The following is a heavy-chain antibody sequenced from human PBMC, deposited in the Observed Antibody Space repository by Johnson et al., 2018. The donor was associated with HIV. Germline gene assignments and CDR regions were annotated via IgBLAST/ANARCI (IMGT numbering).Heavy chain of an antibody. V-gene: IGHV3-74*01. D-gene: IGHD6-6*01. CDR3: ARDKGIAARLGAFDI. CDR1: GFTFSHYW. J-gene: IGHJ3*02. CDR2: INSDGSST. Sequence: VQLVESGGGLVQPGGSLRLSCAASGFTFSHYWMHWVRQAPGKGLMWVSRINSDGSSTTYADSVKGRFTISRENAKNTLYLQMNSLRAEDTAVYYCARDKGIAARLGAFDIWGQGTMVTVSS.